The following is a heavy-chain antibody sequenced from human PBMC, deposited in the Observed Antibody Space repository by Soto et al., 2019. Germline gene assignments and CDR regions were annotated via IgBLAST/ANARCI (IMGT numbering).Heavy chain of an antibody. J-gene: IGHJ5*02. CDR3: AKESSSSWPPFGVNWFDP. CDR2: ISGSGGST. CDR1: GFTFSSYA. Sequence: LRLSCAASGFTFSSYAMSWVRQAPGKGLEWVSAISGSGGSTYYADSVKGRFTISRDNSKNTLYLQMNSLRAEDTAVYYCAKESSSSWPPFGVNWFDPWGQGTLVTVSS. D-gene: IGHD6-13*01. V-gene: IGHV3-23*01.